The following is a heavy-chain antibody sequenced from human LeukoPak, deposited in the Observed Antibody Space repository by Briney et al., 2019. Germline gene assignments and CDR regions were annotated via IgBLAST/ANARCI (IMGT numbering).Heavy chain of an antibody. CDR1: GFTVSSNY. CDR3: ARSYLWGSYRYFDY. CDR2: IYSGGST. D-gene: IGHD3-16*02. J-gene: IGHJ4*02. Sequence: GGSLRLSCAASGFTVSSNYMSWVRQAPGKGLEWVSVIYSGGSTYYADSVKGRVTISRDNSKNTLYLQMNSLRAEDTAVYYCARSYLWGSYRYFDYWGQGTLVTVSS. V-gene: IGHV3-66*01.